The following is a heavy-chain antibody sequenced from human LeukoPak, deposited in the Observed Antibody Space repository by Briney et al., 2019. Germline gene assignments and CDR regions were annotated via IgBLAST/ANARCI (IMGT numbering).Heavy chain of an antibody. V-gene: IGHV4-39*01. CDR3: ARLGFTMILVATT. Sequence: SETLSLPCTVSGDSINSSPYYWGWIRQPPGTGLKWPGSFHHSGHTYYNPSLNSRLTISVDTSKNHLSLKLNSVTATDTAVYYCARLGFTMILVATTWGQGTLVTVSS. D-gene: IGHD3-22*01. J-gene: IGHJ4*02. CDR2: FHHSGHT. CDR1: GDSINSSPYY.